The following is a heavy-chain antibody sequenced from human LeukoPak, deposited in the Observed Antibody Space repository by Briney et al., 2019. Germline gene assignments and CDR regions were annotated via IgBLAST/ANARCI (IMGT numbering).Heavy chain of an antibody. J-gene: IGHJ4*02. Sequence: PGRSLRLSCAASGFTFSSYGMHWVRQAPGKGLEWVAVISYDGSNKYYADSVKGRFTISRDNSKNTLYLQMNSLRAEDTAVYYCAKDSSPTSTVTDFDYWGQGTLVTVSS. CDR2: ISYDGSNK. CDR3: AKDSSPTSTVTDFDY. CDR1: GFTFSSYG. V-gene: IGHV3-30*18. D-gene: IGHD4-17*01.